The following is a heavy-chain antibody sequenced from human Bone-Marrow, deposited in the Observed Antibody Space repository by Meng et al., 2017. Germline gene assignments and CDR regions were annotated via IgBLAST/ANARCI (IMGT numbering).Heavy chain of an antibody. J-gene: IGHJ6*02. D-gene: IGHD4-17*01. Sequence: ASVKVSCKVSGYTFTSYYMHWVRQAPGQGLEWMGIINPSGGSTSYAQKFQGRVTMTRDTSTSTVYMELSSLRSEDTAVYYCARETDGDYDYYYYGMDVWGQGTTVTVSS. CDR3: ARETDGDYDYYYYGMDV. V-gene: IGHV1-46*01. CDR2: INPSGGST. CDR1: GYTFTSYY.